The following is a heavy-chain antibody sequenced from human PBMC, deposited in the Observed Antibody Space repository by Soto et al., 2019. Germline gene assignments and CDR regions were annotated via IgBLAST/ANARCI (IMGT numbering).Heavy chain of an antibody. CDR3: VRDRRIYYSDPHDEFVASDYEV. Sequence: QVQLIQSEAAVMKPGSSVRVSCTASGGIFGSHGFSWVRQAPGQRLEWVGGFIPIFRTLTYTEKFQARVRIVADESVNTVYLDLSGLTSDDTAVYYCVRDRRIYYSDPHDEFVASDYEVWGQGTMVTVSS. D-gene: IGHD3-22*01. J-gene: IGHJ3*01. V-gene: IGHV1-69*01. CDR2: FIPIFRTL. CDR1: GGIFGSHG.